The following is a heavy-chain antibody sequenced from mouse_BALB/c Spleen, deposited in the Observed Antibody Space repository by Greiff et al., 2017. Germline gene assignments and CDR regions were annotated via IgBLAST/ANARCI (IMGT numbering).Heavy chain of an antibody. D-gene: IGHD2-4*01. CDR3: AHYDYDRFAY. V-gene: IGHV2-9*02. J-gene: IGHJ3*01. CDR1: GFSLTSYG. Sequence: QVQLKESGPGLVAPSQSLSITCTVSGFSLTSYGVHWVRQPPGKGLEWLGVIWAGGSTNYNSALMSRLSISKDNSKSQVFLKMNSLQTDDTAMYYCAHYDYDRFAYWGQGTLVTVSA. CDR2: IWAGGST.